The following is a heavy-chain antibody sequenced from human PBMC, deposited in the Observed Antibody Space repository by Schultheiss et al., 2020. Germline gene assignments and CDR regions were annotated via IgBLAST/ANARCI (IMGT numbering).Heavy chain of an antibody. J-gene: IGHJ3*02. D-gene: IGHD6-19*01. CDR3: ARIGGSGWAVNAFDI. Sequence: SETLTLTCAVYGGSISSSSYYWGWIRQPPGKGLEWIGSIYYSGSTYYNPSLKSRVTISVDTSKNQFSLKLSSVTAADTAVYYCARIGGSGWAVNAFDIWGQGTMVTVSS. V-gene: IGHV4-39*01. CDR2: IYYSGST. CDR1: GGSISSSSYY.